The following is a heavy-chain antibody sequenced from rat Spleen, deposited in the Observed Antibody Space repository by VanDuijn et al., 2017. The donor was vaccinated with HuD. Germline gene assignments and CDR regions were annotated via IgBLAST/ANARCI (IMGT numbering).Heavy chain of an antibody. D-gene: IGHD4-3*01. Sequence: QVQLKESGPGLVQPSETLSLTCTVSGFSLTSYSVSWVRQPSGKGPEWMGRMWYDGDTAYNSALKSRLSISWDTSKNQVFLKMNSLQTDDTGTYFCTRVFGVGGHYFMDAWGQGASVTVSS. J-gene: IGHJ4*01. V-gene: IGHV2-63*01. CDR3: TRVFGVGGHYFMDA. CDR2: MWYDGDT. CDR1: GFSLTSYS.